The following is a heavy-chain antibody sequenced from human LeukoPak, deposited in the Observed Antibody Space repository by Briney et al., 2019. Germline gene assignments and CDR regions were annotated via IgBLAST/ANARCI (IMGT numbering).Heavy chain of an antibody. Sequence: PGGSLRLSCAASAFSFSTYWMSWVRQAPGKGLEWVANMNQDGSEINYLDSVKGRFTISRDNAKNSLSLQMNSLRVDDTAVYYCARDRGYSTFDYWGQGTLVTVSS. D-gene: IGHD3-22*01. V-gene: IGHV3-7*01. CDR3: ARDRGYSTFDY. J-gene: IGHJ4*02. CDR2: MNQDGSEI. CDR1: AFSFSTYW.